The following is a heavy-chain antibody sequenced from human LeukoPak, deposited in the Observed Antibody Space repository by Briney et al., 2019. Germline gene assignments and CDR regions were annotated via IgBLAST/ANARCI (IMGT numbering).Heavy chain of an antibody. J-gene: IGHJ5*02. CDR1: GFIFNNYA. CDR2: ISWNSGSI. V-gene: IGHV3-9*01. D-gene: IGHD1-26*01. CDR3: AREMGARFNWLDP. Sequence: PGGSLRLSCAGSGFIFNNYAMHWVRQPPGKGLEWVSGISWNSGSIDYADSVKGRFTISRDNAKNSLYLQMNSLRVEDTAFYYCAREMGARFNWLDPWGQGTLVTVSS.